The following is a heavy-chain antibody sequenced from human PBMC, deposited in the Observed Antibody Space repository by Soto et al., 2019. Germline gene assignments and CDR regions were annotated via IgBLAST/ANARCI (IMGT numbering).Heavy chain of an antibody. D-gene: IGHD4-4*01. V-gene: IGHV3-66*01. CDR1: GLTVSINY. J-gene: IGHJ4*02. Sequence: GGSLRLSCAASGLTVSINYMSWVRQVPGKVLEWVSIIYNDGATHYADSVKGRFTISRDNSKNTLYLQMNSLRVEDTAVYYCARAPTITTIFDSWGQGTLVTVSS. CDR3: ARAPTITTIFDS. CDR2: IYNDGAT.